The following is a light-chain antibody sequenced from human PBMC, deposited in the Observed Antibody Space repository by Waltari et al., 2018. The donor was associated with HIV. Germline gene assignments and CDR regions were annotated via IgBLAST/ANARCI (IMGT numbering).Light chain of an antibody. Sequence: EIVLTQSPGTLSLTPRERATLSCRASQNINSNYLSWYQQRPGQAPRLLIYGASSRATGIPDRFSGSGSGTDFTLIISRLEPEDFALYYCQQYGNSLWTFGQGTKVEI. CDR1: QNINSNY. CDR2: GAS. V-gene: IGKV3-20*01. J-gene: IGKJ1*01. CDR3: QQYGNSLWT.